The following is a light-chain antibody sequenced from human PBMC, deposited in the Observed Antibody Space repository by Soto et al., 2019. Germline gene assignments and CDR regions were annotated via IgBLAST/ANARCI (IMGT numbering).Light chain of an antibody. J-gene: IGKJ1*01. Sequence: EFVLTQSPATLSVSLGDSATLSCRAVQSVSLSLAWYQMRPGQPPRLLIYGASTRATDIPARFRGTGSGTDFTLTISSLQSEDFAVYFCQQYHIWPSWTFGQGTKV. CDR3: QQYHIWPSWT. CDR1: QSVSLS. V-gene: IGKV3-15*01. CDR2: GAS.